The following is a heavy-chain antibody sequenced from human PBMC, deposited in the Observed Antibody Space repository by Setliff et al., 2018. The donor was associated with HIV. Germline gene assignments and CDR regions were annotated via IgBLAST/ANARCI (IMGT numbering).Heavy chain of an antibody. CDR1: GGSFSAYY. D-gene: IGHD6-19*01. CDR3: ARVPGYSSGTSYMDV. Sequence: LSLTCAVYGGSFSAYYWTWIRRPPGKGLEWIGEINHSGSTNYNPSLKSRVTISVDTSKNQFSLKLRSVTAADRAVYYCARVPGYSSGTSYMDVWGKGTTVTVSS. CDR2: INHSGST. V-gene: IGHV4-34*01. J-gene: IGHJ6*03.